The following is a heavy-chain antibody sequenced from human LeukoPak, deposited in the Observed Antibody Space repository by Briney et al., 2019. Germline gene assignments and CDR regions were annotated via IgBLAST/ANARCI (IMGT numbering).Heavy chain of an antibody. J-gene: IGHJ4*02. Sequence: GGSLRLSCAASGFTFSSYSMHWVRQAPGKGLEWVSSISNSSSNIYYADSVKGRFTISRDNAKNSLHLQMNSLRADDTAVFYCARVYGSGSYLDDWGERTLLTVSS. CDR2: ISNSSSNI. CDR1: GFTFSSYS. D-gene: IGHD3-10*01. V-gene: IGHV3-21*01. CDR3: ARVYGSGSYLDD.